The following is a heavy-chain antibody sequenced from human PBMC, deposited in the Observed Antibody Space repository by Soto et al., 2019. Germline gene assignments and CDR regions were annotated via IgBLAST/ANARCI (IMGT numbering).Heavy chain of an antibody. J-gene: IGHJ4*02. CDR3: AKDRARYCGGGSCYSIFDY. D-gene: IGHD2-15*01. CDR1: GFTFSSYG. Sequence: QVQLVESGGGVVQPRRSLRLSCAASGFTFSSYGMHWVRQAPGKGLEWVAVISYDGSNKYYADSVKGRFTISRDNSKNTLYLQMNSLRAEDTAVYYCAKDRARYCGGGSCYSIFDYWGQGTLVTVSS. CDR2: ISYDGSNK. V-gene: IGHV3-30*18.